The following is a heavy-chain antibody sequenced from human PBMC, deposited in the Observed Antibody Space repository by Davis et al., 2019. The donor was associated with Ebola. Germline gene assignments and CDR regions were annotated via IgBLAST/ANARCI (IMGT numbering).Heavy chain of an antibody. CDR2: IYYSGST. CDR3: ARQGWSGYSLRHWLDP. D-gene: IGHD3-3*01. CDR1: GGSIISSSYY. V-gene: IGHV4-39*01. Sequence: SETLSLTCTVSGGSIISSSYYWGWIRQPPGKGLEWIGSIYYSGSTYYNPSLKSRVTISVDTSKNQFSLKLRSVTAADTAVYYCARQGWSGYSLRHWLDPWGRGTLVTVSS. J-gene: IGHJ5*02.